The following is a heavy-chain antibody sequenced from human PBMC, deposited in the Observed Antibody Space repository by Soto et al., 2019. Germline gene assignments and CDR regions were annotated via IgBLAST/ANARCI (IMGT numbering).Heavy chain of an antibody. CDR1: GGSFSGYY. J-gene: IGHJ4*02. CDR2: INHSGST. V-gene: IGHV4-34*01. Sequence: ETLSLTCAVYGGSFSGYYWTWIRQPPGKGLEWIGEINHSGSTNYAPSLKSRVTISVDTSKNQFSLKLSSVTAADTAVYYCARGITMIVVVKSDAPDKYYFDSWGQGTLVTVYS. CDR3: ARGITMIVVVKSDAPDKYYFDS. D-gene: IGHD3-22*01.